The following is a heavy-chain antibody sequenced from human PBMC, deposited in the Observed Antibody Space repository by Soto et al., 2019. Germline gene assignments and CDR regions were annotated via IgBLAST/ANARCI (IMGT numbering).Heavy chain of an antibody. Sequence: ASVKVSCKASGYTFTSYAMHWVRQAPGQRLEWMGWINAGNGNTKYSQKFQGRVTITRDTSASTAYMELSSLRSEDTAVYYCAREASQYYGDYYYYYMDVWGKGTTVTVSS. CDR1: GYTFTSYA. J-gene: IGHJ6*03. CDR3: AREASQYYGDYYYYYMDV. CDR2: INAGNGNT. V-gene: IGHV1-3*01. D-gene: IGHD3-3*01.